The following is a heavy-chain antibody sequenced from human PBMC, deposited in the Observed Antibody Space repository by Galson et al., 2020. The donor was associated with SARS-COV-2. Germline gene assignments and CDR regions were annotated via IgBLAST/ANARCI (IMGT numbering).Heavy chain of an antibody. J-gene: IGHJ6*02. D-gene: IGHD2-2*01. Sequence: GESLKISCAASGFTFRSYEMNWVRQAPGKGLEWVSYISSSGSTIYYADPVKGRFTISRDNAKNSLYLQMNSLRAEDTAVYYCASPMAPAYYYYYGMNVWGQGTTVTVSS. CDR3: ASPMAPAYYYYYGMNV. CDR2: ISSSGSTI. CDR1: GFTFRSYE. V-gene: IGHV3-48*03.